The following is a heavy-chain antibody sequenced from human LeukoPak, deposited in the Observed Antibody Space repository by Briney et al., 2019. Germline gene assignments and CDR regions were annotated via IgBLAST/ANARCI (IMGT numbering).Heavy chain of an antibody. V-gene: IGHV4-59*01. CDR3: ARVEMYYYDSSGPNWFDP. D-gene: IGHD3-22*01. CDR1: GGSISSYY. Sequence: SETLSLTCTVSGGSISSYYRSWIRQPPGKGLEWIGYIYYSGITNYNPSLKSRVTISVDTSKNQFSLKLSSVTAADTAVYYCARVEMYYYDSSGPNWFDPWGQGTLVTVSS. J-gene: IGHJ5*02. CDR2: IYYSGIT.